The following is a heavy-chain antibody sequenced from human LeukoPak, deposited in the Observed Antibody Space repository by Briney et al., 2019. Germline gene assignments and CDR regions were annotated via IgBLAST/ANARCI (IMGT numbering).Heavy chain of an antibody. CDR3: AHYYDSSGYLSYYYYMDV. CDR2: IIPILGIA. V-gene: IGHV1-69*04. J-gene: IGHJ6*03. Sequence: SVKVSCKASGGTFSSYAISRVRQAPGQGLEWMGRIIPILGIANYAQKFQGRVTITADESTSTAYMELSSLRSEDTAVYYCAHYYDSSGYLSYYYYMDVWGKGTTVTVSS. D-gene: IGHD3-22*01. CDR1: GGTFSSYA.